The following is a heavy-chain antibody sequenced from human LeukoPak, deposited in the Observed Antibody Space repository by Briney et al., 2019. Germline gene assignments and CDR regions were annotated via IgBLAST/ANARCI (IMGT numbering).Heavy chain of an antibody. V-gene: IGHV7-4-1*02. CDR1: GYNFTSHA. D-gene: IGHD2-2*01. J-gene: IGHJ4*02. CDR3: AMGYCSSTSCQWYFDY. Sequence: GASVKVSCKASGYNFTSHALNWLRQAPGQGLEWMGWINTNTGNPTYAQGFTGRFVFSLDTSVSTAYLQISSLKAEDTAVYYCAMGYCSSTSCQWYFDYWGQGTLVTVSS. CDR2: INTNTGNP.